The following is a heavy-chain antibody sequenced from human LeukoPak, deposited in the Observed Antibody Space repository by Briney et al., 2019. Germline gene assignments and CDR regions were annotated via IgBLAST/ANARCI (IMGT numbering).Heavy chain of an antibody. CDR1: GYSISSGYY. J-gene: IGHJ2*01. Sequence: SETLSLTCAVSGYSISSGYYWGWIRQPPGKGLEWIGSIYHSGSTYYNPSLESRVTLSVDTSKNQFSLKLSSVTAADTAVYYCARGGMMAGTSNWYFDLWGRGTLVTVSS. V-gene: IGHV4-38-2*01. CDR3: ARGGMMAGTSNWYFDL. D-gene: IGHD6-19*01. CDR2: IYHSGST.